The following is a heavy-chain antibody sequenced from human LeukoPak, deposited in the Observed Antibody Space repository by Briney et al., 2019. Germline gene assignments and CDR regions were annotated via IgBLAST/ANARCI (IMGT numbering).Heavy chain of an antibody. Sequence: VASVKVSCKASGYTFTGYYMHWVRQAPGQGLEWMGWINPNSGGTNYAQKFQGRVTMTRDTSISTAYMELSRLRSDDTAVYYCARAPPYIVVVVAAGNAFDIWGQGTMVTVSS. CDR3: ARAPPYIVVVVAAGNAFDI. CDR2: INPNSGGT. D-gene: IGHD2-15*01. CDR1: GYTFTGYY. J-gene: IGHJ3*02. V-gene: IGHV1-2*02.